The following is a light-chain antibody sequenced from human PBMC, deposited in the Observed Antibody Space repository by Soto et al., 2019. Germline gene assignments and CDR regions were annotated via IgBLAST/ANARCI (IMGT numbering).Light chain of an antibody. V-gene: IGKV1-39*01. CDR3: QQSYSTPHT. CDR1: QSISSY. J-gene: IGKJ4*01. Sequence: DIQITQSPFALSSSLGDRGTITCRASQSISSYLNWYQQKPGKAPKLLIYAASSLQSGVPSRFSGSGSGTDFTLTISSMQPEDFATYYCQQSYSTPHTFGGGTKVDIK. CDR2: AAS.